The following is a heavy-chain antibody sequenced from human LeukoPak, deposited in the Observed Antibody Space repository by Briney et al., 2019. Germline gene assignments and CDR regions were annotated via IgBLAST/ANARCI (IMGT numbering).Heavy chain of an antibody. J-gene: IGHJ6*03. V-gene: IGHV3-21*01. CDR1: GFTFNSYS. CDR2: ISSSSSYI. D-gene: IGHD3-22*01. Sequence: GGSLRLSCAASGFTFNSYSMNWVRQAPGKGLEWVSSISSSSSYIYYADSVKGRFTISRDNAKNSLYLQMNSLRAEDTAVYYCARMDYYDSSGYHPAESMDVWGKGTTVTVSS. CDR3: ARMDYYDSSGYHPAESMDV.